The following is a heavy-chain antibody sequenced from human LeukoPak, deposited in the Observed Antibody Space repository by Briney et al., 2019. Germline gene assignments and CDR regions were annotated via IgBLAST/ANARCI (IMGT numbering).Heavy chain of an antibody. V-gene: IGHV3-23*01. D-gene: IGHD3-10*01. CDR3: AKGATYYYGSGSPFDY. J-gene: IGHJ4*02. CDR1: GFTFDDYA. CDR2: ISGSGGST. Sequence: PGGSLRLSCAASGFTFDDYAMNWVRQPPGKGLEWVSAISGSGGSTYYADSVKGRFTISRDNSKNTLYLQMNSLRAEDTAVYYCAKGATYYYGSGSPFDYWGQGTLVTVSS.